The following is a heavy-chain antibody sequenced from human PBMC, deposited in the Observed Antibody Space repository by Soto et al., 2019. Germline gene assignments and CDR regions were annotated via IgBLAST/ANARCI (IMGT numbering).Heavy chain of an antibody. CDR2: IWYDGSNK. CDR1: GFTFSSYG. CDR3: VTTVTPRLGFDY. J-gene: IGHJ4*02. V-gene: IGHV3-33*01. D-gene: IGHD4-17*01. Sequence: GGSLRLSCAASGFTFSSYGMHWVRQAPGKGLEWVAVIWYDGSNKYYADSVKGRFTISRDNSKNTLYLQMNSLRAEDTAVYYCVTTVTPRLGFDYWGQGTLVTVSS.